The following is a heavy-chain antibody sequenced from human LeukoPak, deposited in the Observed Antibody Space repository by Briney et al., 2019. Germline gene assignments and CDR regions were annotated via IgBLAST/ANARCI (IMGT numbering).Heavy chain of an antibody. CDR1: GFTFSSYS. D-gene: IGHD3-9*01. V-gene: IGHV3-21*01. CDR2: ISSSNHYI. CDR3: ARPLQHYDLLTGYYSPYYYYGMDV. J-gene: IGHJ6*02. Sequence: GGSLRLSCAASGFTFSSYSMNWVRQAPGRGLEWVSSISSSNHYIYCADSVKGRFTISRDNAKNSLYLQMNSLRAEDTAVYYCARPLQHYDLLTGYYSPYYYYGMDVWGQGTTVTVSS.